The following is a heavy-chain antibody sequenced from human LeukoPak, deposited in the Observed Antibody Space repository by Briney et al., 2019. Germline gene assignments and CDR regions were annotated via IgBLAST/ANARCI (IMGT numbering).Heavy chain of an antibody. CDR1: GGSISNYF. D-gene: IGHD3-10*01. Sequence: SETLSLTCTVSGGSISNYFWSWIRQPPGKGLECIGYIYYSDSTNYNPSLKSRVTVSVDTSRNQFSLKLSSVTAADTAVYYCARGSGNDYYGSGPIDKWFDPWGQGTLVTVSS. J-gene: IGHJ5*02. V-gene: IGHV4-59*01. CDR2: IYYSDST. CDR3: ARGSGNDYYGSGPIDKWFDP.